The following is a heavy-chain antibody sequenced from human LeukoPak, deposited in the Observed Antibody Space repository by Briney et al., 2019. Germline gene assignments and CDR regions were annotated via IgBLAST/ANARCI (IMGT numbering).Heavy chain of an antibody. V-gene: IGHV5-51*01. CDR1: GYSFTSYW. D-gene: IGHD5-18*01. CDR3: ARHHHSYAPRQAFDI. J-gene: IGHJ6*04. Sequence: GESLKISCKGSGYSFTSYWIGWVRQMPGKGLEWMGIIYPGDSDTRYSPSFQGQVTISTDKSISTAYLQWSSLKASDTAMYYCARHHHSYAPRQAFDIWGKGTTVTVSS. CDR2: IYPGDSDT.